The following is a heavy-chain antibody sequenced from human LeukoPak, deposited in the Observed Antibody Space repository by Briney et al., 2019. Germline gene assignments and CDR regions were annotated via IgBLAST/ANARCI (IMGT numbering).Heavy chain of an antibody. J-gene: IGHJ4*02. V-gene: IGHV3-66*01. Sequence: GGSLRLSCAASGFTFNSYWMNWVRQAPGKGLEWVSVIYSGGTTYYADSVKGRFTISRDNSKNTLYLQMNSLRAEDTAVYYCARALGDYFQNFDYWGQGTLVTVSS. CDR2: IYSGGTT. CDR3: ARALGDYFQNFDY. D-gene: IGHD4-17*01. CDR1: GFTFNSYW.